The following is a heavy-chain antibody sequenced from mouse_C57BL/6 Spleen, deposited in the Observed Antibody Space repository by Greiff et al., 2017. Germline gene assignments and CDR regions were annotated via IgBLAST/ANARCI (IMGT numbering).Heavy chain of an antibody. Sequence: QVQLQQSGAELVRPGASVTLSCKASGYTFTDYEMHWVKQTPVHGLEWIGAIDPATGGTASTQKFKGKAILTADKSSSTAYMELLSLTSADSAVYYCTRGLLWAMDYWGQGTSVTVSS. D-gene: IGHD1-1*02. J-gene: IGHJ4*01. V-gene: IGHV1-15*01. CDR1: GYTFTDYE. CDR2: IDPATGGT. CDR3: TRGLLWAMDY.